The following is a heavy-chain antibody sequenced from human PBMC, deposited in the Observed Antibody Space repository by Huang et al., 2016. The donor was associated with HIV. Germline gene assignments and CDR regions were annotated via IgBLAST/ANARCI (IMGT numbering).Heavy chain of an antibody. CDR2: IYLCGIG. D-gene: IGHD4-17*01. CDR3: ASRTTVTTTSNYHYFYMDV. Sequence: QLQLQESGPGLVKPSETLSLTCTVSGGSISSSSYYWGGIRRSPGKGLEWVVSIYLCGIGYYHPLLKSRVTMSVDRSSKHCSLKMHSVTAADTAVYYCASRTTVTTTSNYHYFYMDVWGKGTTVIVSS. J-gene: IGHJ6*03. V-gene: IGHV4-39*01. CDR1: GGSISSSSYY.